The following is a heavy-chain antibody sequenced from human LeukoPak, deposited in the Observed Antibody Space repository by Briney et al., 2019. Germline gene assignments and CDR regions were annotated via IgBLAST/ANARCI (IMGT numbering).Heavy chain of an antibody. CDR1: GYTFTGYY. CDR3: ARAYDFWSGYQGRNDAFDI. CDR2: INPNSGGT. D-gene: IGHD3-3*01. Sequence: ASVKVSCKASGYTFTGYYMHWVRQAPGQGLEWMGWINPNSGGTNYAQKLQGRVTMNTDTTTSTAYMELRSLRSDDTAVYYCARAYDFWSGYQGRNDAFDIWGQGTMVTVSS. J-gene: IGHJ3*02. V-gene: IGHV1-2*02.